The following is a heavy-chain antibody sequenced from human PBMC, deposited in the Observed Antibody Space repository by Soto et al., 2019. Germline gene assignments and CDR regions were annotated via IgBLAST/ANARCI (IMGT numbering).Heavy chain of an antibody. Sequence: GSLRLSCAASGYTFSSYAMSWVRQAPGKGLEWVSAISGSGGSTYYADSVKGRFTISRDNSKNTLYLQMSSLRAEDTAVYYCAKLAPDSSSWYYFGMDVWGQGTTVTVSS. J-gene: IGHJ6*02. V-gene: IGHV3-23*01. CDR2: ISGSGGST. CDR3: AKLAPDSSSWYYFGMDV. D-gene: IGHD6-13*01. CDR1: GYTFSSYA.